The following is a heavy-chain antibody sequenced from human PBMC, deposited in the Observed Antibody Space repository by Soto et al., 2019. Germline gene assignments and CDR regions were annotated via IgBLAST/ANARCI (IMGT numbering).Heavy chain of an antibody. CDR2: INHSGST. J-gene: IGHJ4*02. V-gene: IGHV4-34*01. D-gene: IGHD3-22*01. CDR1: GGSCSGYY. CDR3: ARGSGYYGFSY. Sequence: LSLTCADYGGSCSGYYWSWIRQPPGKGLEWIGEINHSGSTNYNPSLKSRVTISVDTSKNQFSLKLSSVTAADTAVYYCARGSGYYGFSYWGQGTLVTVSS.